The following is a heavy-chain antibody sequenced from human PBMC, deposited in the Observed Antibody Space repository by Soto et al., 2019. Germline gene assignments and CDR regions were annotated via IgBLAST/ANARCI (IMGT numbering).Heavy chain of an antibody. CDR1: GFTFDDYA. J-gene: IGHJ5*02. CDR2: ISWNSGSI. CDR3: AKDLAAAGTGWFDP. Sequence: EVQLVESGGGLVQPGRSLRLSCAASGFTFDDYAMHWVRQAPGKGLEWVSGISWNSGSIGYADSVKGRFTISRDNAKNSLYLKMNSLSAEDKALYYCAKDLAAAGTGWFDPWGQGTLVTVSS. V-gene: IGHV3-9*01. D-gene: IGHD6-13*01.